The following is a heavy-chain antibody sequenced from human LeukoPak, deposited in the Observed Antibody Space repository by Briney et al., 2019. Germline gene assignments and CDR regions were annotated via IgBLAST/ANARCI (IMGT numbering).Heavy chain of an antibody. CDR2: IIPIFGTA. D-gene: IGHD2-2*01. V-gene: IGHV1-69*01. Sequence: GSSVKVSCKASGGTFSSYAISWVRQAPGQGLGWMGGIIPIFGTANYAQKFQGRVTITADESTSTAYMELSSLRSEDTAVYYCARSVVVPAAMPYYYYYYGMDVWGQGTTVTVSS. CDR1: GGTFSSYA. J-gene: IGHJ6*02. CDR3: ARSVVVPAAMPYYYYYYGMDV.